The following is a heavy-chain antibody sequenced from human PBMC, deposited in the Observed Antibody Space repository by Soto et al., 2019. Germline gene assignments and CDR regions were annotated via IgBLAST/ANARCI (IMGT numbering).Heavy chain of an antibody. CDR2: ISATGRT. Sequence: SETLSLTCTVSDDSITTYYWNWIRQPAGKGLEWIGRISATGRTNYNPSLKSRVTMSVDTSMNKFSLSLSSVTAADTAVYYCATGNYYESSGYYYDYWGQGTLVTVSS. V-gene: IGHV4-4*07. CDR1: DDSITTYY. D-gene: IGHD3-22*01. J-gene: IGHJ4*02. CDR3: ATGNYYESSGYYYDY.